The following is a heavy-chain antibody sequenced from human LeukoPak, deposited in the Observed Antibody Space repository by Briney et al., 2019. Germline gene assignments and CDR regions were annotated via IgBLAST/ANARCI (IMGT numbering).Heavy chain of an antibody. CDR3: AIGEMATITYDY. CDR1: GGTFSSYA. V-gene: IGHV1-69*13. CDR2: IIPIFGTA. D-gene: IGHD5-24*01. Sequence: SVRVSCKASGGTFSSYAISWVRQAPGQGLEWMGGIIPIFGTANYAQKFQGRVTITADESTSTAYMELSSLRSEDTAVYYCAIGEMATITYDYWGQGTLVTVSS. J-gene: IGHJ4*02.